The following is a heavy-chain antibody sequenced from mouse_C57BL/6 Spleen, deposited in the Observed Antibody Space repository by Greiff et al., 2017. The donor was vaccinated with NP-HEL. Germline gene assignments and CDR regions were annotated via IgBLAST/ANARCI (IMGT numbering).Heavy chain of an antibody. D-gene: IGHD3-2*02. CDR3: ARGEDSPGGYAMDY. CDR1: GYTFTSYW. V-gene: IGHV1-64*01. Sequence: QVQLQQPGAELVKRGASVKLSCKASGYTFTSYWMHWVKQRPGQGLEWIGMIHPNSGSTNYNEKFKSKATLTVDKSSSTAYMQLSSLTSEDSAVYYCARGEDSPGGYAMDYWGQGTSVTVSS. CDR2: IHPNSGST. J-gene: IGHJ4*01.